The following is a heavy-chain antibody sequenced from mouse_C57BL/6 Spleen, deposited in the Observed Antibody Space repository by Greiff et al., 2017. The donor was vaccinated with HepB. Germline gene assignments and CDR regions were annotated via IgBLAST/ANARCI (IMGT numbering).Heavy chain of an antibody. V-gene: IGHV1-80*01. CDR3: ARSTWEYDGFAY. D-gene: IGHD2-14*01. CDR1: GYAFSSYW. J-gene: IGHJ3*01. Sequence: VKLMESGAELVKPGASVKISCKASGYAFSSYWMNWVKQRPGKGLEWIGQIYPGDGDTNYNGKFKGKATLTADKSSSTAYMQLSSLTSEDSAVYFCARSTWEYDGFAYWSQGTLVTVSA. CDR2: IYPGDGDT.